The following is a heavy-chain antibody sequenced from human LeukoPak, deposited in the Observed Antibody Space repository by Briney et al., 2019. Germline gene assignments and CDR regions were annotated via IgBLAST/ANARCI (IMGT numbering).Heavy chain of an antibody. CDR1: GGSISSGSYY. J-gene: IGHJ3*01. CDR3: ARGSMIPS. CDR2: IYTSGST. V-gene: IGHV4-61*02. Sequence: SQTLSLTCTVSGGSISSGSYYWSWIRQPAGKGLEWIGRIYTSGSTNYNPSLKSRVTISVDTSKNQFSLKLSSVTAADTAVYYCARGSMIPSWGQGTMVTVSS. D-gene: IGHD3-22*01.